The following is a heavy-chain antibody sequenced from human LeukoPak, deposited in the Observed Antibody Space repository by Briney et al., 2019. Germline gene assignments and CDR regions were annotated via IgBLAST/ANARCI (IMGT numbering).Heavy chain of an antibody. D-gene: IGHD4-17*01. CDR3: AKDGPTVTIFGHFDY. CDR1: AFTFSNSN. V-gene: IGHV3-30*18. Sequence: GGSLRLSCAASAFTFSNSNMNWVRQAPGKGLEWVAVISYDGSNIYYADSVKGRFTISRDNSKNTLYLEMNSLSAEDTAVYYCAKDGPTVTIFGHFDYWGHGTLVTVSS. J-gene: IGHJ4*01. CDR2: ISYDGSNI.